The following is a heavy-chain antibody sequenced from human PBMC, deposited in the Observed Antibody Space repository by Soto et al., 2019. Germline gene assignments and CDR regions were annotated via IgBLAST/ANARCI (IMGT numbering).Heavy chain of an antibody. CDR3: ARDGYYDFWSGYYTYYYYYGMDV. J-gene: IGHJ6*02. CDR1: GFTFSSYG. Sequence: PGGSLRLSCAASGFTFSSYGMHWVRQAPGKGLEWVAVIWYDGSNKYYADSVKGRFTISRDNSKNTLYLQMNSLRAEDTAVYYCARDGYYDFWSGYYTYYYYYGMDVWGQGTTVTVSS. D-gene: IGHD3-3*01. CDR2: IWYDGSNK. V-gene: IGHV3-33*01.